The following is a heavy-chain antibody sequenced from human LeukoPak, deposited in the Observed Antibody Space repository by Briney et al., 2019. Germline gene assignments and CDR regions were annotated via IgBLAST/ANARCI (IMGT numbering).Heavy chain of an antibody. D-gene: IGHD3-16*01. J-gene: IGHJ4*02. CDR2: ISGRSSHV. CDR1: GFSFSDYG. V-gene: IGHV3-21*01. Sequence: KTGGSLRLSCSASGFSFSDYGMNWFRQAPGKGLEWISSISGRSSHVYYGDSVKGRFSISRDNAMNSVFLQMNSLGVDDAAVYYCGRAFPALRTPSAGDFWGQGTLVTVSS. CDR3: GRAFPALRTPSAGDF.